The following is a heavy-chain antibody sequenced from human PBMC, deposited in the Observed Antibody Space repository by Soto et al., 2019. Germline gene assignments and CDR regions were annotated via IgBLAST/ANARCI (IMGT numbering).Heavy chain of an antibody. D-gene: IGHD6-19*01. Sequence: ASVKVSCKASGYTFTSYGISWVRQAPGQGLEWMGWISAYNGNTNYAQKLQGRVTMTTDTSTSTAYMELRSLRSDDTAVYYCARGQEGGSGWPNDAFDIWGQGTMVTVSS. CDR2: ISAYNGNT. CDR1: GYTFTSYG. J-gene: IGHJ3*02. CDR3: ARGQEGGSGWPNDAFDI. V-gene: IGHV1-18*01.